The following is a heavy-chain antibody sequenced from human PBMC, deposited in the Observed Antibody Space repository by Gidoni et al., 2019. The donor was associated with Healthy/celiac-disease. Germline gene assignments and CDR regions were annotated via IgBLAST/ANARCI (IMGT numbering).Heavy chain of an antibody. CDR3: ARDLVRSYYLYGMDV. D-gene: IGHD2-2*01. CDR1: GFPVRSNY. J-gene: IGHJ6*02. V-gene: IGHV3-66*02. Sequence: EVQLVESGGGLVQPGGSLRLSCAASGFPVRSNYMNWVRQAPGKGLEWVSAIYSGGSTYYADSVKGRFTISRDNSKNTLYLEINSLSSEDTAVYYCARDLVRSYYLYGMDVWGQGTTVTVSS. CDR2: IYSGGST.